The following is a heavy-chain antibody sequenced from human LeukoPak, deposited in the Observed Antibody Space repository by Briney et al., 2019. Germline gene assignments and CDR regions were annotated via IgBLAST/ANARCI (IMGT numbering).Heavy chain of an antibody. V-gene: IGHV3-11*04. Sequence: KAGGSLRLSCAASGLTFSDYYMTWIRQAPGKGLEWVSSISGSGTTTYSADSVRGRFTVSRDNAKNSVFLYVNSLRAEDTAVYYCAIQITMIVVVPYFDYWGQGTLVTVSS. CDR1: GLTFSDYY. CDR2: ISGSGTTT. D-gene: IGHD3-22*01. CDR3: AIQITMIVVVPYFDY. J-gene: IGHJ4*02.